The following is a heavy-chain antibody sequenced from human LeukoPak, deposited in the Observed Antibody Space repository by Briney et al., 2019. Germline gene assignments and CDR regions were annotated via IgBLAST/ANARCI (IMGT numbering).Heavy chain of an antibody. CDR2: INPNSGGT. Sequence: EASVKVSCKASGYTFTGYYMHWVRQAPGQGLEWMGWINPNSGGTNYAQKFQGRITMTRDTSISTAYMELSRLRSDDTAVYYCARDFKGHYDFWSGYSYGMDVWGQGTTVTVSS. J-gene: IGHJ6*02. V-gene: IGHV1-2*02. CDR3: ARDFKGHYDFWSGYSYGMDV. D-gene: IGHD3-3*01. CDR1: GYTFTGYY.